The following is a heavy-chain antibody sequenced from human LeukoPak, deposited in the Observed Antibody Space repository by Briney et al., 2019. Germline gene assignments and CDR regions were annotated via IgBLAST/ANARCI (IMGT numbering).Heavy chain of an antibody. CDR3: ARLYFGFGSDY. CDR1: GGSISSYY. CDR2: IYYSGST. D-gene: IGHD3-10*01. V-gene: IGHV4-59*08. Sequence: PSETLSLTCTVSGGSISSYYWSWIRQPPGKGLEWIGYIYYSGSTNYNPSLKSRVTISVDTSKNQFSLKLSSVTAADTAVYYCARLYFGFGSDYWGQGTLVTVSS. J-gene: IGHJ4*02.